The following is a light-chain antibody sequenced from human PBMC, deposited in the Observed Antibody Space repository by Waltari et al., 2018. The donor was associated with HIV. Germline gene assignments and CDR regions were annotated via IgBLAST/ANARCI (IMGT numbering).Light chain of an antibody. Sequence: IVLTQSPATLSLSPGERATLSCRASQSVSSYLAWYQQKPGQAPRLLIYDASNRATGIPARFSGSGSGTDFTLTISSLEPEEFAVYYCQQRSNWPKTFGQGTKLESK. CDR2: DAS. J-gene: IGKJ2*01. CDR3: QQRSNWPKT. CDR1: QSVSSY. V-gene: IGKV3-11*01.